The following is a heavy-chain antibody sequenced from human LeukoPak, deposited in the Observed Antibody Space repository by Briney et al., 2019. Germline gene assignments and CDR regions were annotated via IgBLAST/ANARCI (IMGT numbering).Heavy chain of an antibody. CDR3: ARQYCSGGSCLTYFDY. D-gene: IGHD2-15*01. J-gene: IGHJ4*02. CDR2: IKQDGSAK. Sequence: PAGSLRLSCAASGFTLSSYWMSWVRQAPGKGLEWVANIKQDGSAKYYVDSVKGRFTISRDNAKNSLYLQMNSLRAEDTAVYYCARQYCSGGSCLTYFDYWGQGTLVTVSS. CDR1: GFTLSSYW. V-gene: IGHV3-7*01.